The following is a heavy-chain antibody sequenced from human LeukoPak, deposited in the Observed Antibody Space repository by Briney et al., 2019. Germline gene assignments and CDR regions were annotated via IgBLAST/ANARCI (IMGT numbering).Heavy chain of an antibody. D-gene: IGHD6-13*01. Sequence: GGSLRLSCAASGFTFSSYSMSWVRQAPGKGLEWVSSISSSSSYIYYADSVKGRFTISRDNAKNSLYLQMNSLRAEDTAVYYCARAPAAAGPGYWGQGTLVTVSS. CDR3: ARAPAAAGPGY. V-gene: IGHV3-21*01. CDR2: ISSSSSYI. CDR1: GFTFSSYS. J-gene: IGHJ4*02.